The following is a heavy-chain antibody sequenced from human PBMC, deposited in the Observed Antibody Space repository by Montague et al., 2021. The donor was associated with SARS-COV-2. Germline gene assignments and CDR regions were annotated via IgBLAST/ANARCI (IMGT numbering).Heavy chain of an antibody. CDR3: ASEDIVVVMGAFDI. D-gene: IGHD2-2*01. J-gene: IGHJ3*02. Sequence: SRSLSLSASGFPFSSYAMHWVRQAPGKGLEWVAVISYDGSNKYYADSVKGRFTISRDNSKNTLYLQMNSLRAEDTAVYYCASEDIVVVMGAFDIWGQGTMVTVSS. CDR2: ISYDGSNK. CDR1: GFPFSSYA. V-gene: IGHV3-30*04.